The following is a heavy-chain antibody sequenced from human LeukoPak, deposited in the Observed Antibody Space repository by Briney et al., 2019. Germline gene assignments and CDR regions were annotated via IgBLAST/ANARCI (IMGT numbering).Heavy chain of an antibody. Sequence: ASVTVSCKASGYTFTSYDINWVRQAPGQRLEWMGGMNPNSGNTDYAQKFQGRVTMTRNTSISTAYMELGSVRSEGTAVYYCARVKGLWFGEPAVSEYWGQGTLVTVSS. CDR2: MNPNSGNT. J-gene: IGHJ4*02. CDR3: ARVKGLWFGEPAVSEY. V-gene: IGHV1-8*01. D-gene: IGHD3-10*01. CDR1: GYTFTSYD.